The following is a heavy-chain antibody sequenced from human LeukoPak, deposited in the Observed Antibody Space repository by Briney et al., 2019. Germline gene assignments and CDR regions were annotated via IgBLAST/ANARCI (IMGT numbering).Heavy chain of an antibody. D-gene: IGHD6-13*01. CDR1: GFSFSSYG. CDR2: IGGADGST. J-gene: IGHJ3*01. V-gene: IGHV3-23*01. Sequence: GGSLRLSRAASGFSFSSYGMSWVRQAPGKGLEWVSAIGGADGSTWYPDSVKGRFTISRDNSKNTVYLQMNRLRAEDTAVYYCAKDCRWPNDAFDLWGQGTMVTVSS. CDR3: AKDCRWPNDAFDL.